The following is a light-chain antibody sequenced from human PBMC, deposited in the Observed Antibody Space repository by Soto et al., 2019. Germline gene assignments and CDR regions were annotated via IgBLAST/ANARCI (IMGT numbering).Light chain of an antibody. Sequence: DLQMTQSPSSLSASVGDRVTITCRASQGLGSWLAWYQQKPEEAPKSLIYAASRLESGVPSRFSGSGSGTDFALTISSLQPEDFATYYCQQYNSYPITFGQGTRLE. CDR1: QGLGSW. CDR3: QQYNSYPIT. CDR2: AAS. V-gene: IGKV1D-16*01. J-gene: IGKJ5*01.